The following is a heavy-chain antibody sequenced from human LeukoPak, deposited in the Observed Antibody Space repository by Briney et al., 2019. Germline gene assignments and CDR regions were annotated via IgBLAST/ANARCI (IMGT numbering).Heavy chain of an antibody. CDR1: GFTFSSYS. CDR2: ISSSSSYI. D-gene: IGHD6-6*01. J-gene: IGHJ5*02. V-gene: IGHV3-21*01. CDR3: ARDCYSSSVGFDP. Sequence: GGSLRLSCAASGFTFSSYSMNWVRQAPGKGLEWVSSISSSSSYIYYADSVNGRFTISRDNAKNSLYLQMNSLRAEDTAVYYCARDCYSSSVGFDPWGQGTLVTVSS.